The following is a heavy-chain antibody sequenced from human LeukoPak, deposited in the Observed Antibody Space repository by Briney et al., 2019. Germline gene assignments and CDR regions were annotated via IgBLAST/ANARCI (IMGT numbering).Heavy chain of an antibody. CDR3: ARERGGSKLSGLYGRDYYYMDV. CDR1: GGSISSYY. J-gene: IGHJ6*03. CDR2: IYYSGST. D-gene: IGHD3-16*01. V-gene: IGHV4-59*01. Sequence: SETLSLTCTVSGGSISSYYWSWIRQPPGKGLEWIGYIYYSGSTNHNPSLKSRVTISVATSKNQFSLKLSSVTAADTAVYFCARERGGSKLSGLYGRDYYYMDVWGKGTTVTVSS.